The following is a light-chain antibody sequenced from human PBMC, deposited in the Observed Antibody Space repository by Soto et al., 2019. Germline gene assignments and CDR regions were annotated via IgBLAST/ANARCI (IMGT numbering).Light chain of an antibody. J-gene: IGKJ2*01. CDR2: GVS. Sequence: EIVLTQSPGTLSLSPGERATLSCSASQSVRSSYLAWYQQKPGQAPRLLIYGVSARANGIPDRFSGSGSATDFTLTISRLEPEDFAVYYCQQYGSSPPEYTFGQGTKLEIK. CDR1: QSVRSSY. V-gene: IGKV3-20*01. CDR3: QQYGSSPPEYT.